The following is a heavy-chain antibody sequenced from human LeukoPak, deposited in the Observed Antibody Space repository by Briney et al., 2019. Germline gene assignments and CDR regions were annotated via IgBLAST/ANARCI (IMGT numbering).Heavy chain of an antibody. Sequence: SETLSLTCAVYGGSFSGYYWSWIRQPPGKGLEWIGEINHSGSTNYNPSLKSRVTKSVDTSKNQFSLKLSSVTAADTAVYYCARGPRIASRLYYYMDVWGKGTTVTVSS. D-gene: IGHD2-21*01. CDR2: INHSGST. V-gene: IGHV4-34*01. J-gene: IGHJ6*03. CDR3: ARGPRIASRLYYYMDV. CDR1: GGSFSGYY.